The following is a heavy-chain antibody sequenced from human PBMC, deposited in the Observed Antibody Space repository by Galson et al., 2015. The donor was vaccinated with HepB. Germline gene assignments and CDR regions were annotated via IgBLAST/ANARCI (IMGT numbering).Heavy chain of an antibody. CDR1: GFTVSSNY. D-gene: IGHD1-14*01. J-gene: IGHJ4*02. CDR3: ATASYNIAWTFQHDF. V-gene: IGHV3-66*01. Sequence: SLRLSCAASGFTVSSNYMSWVRQAPGKGLEWVSVLYNDGSIYYAESVKGRFTISRDNSKNTLHLQMNILRSEDTAVYYCATASYNIAWTFQHDFWGQGTPVTVSS. CDR2: LYNDGSI.